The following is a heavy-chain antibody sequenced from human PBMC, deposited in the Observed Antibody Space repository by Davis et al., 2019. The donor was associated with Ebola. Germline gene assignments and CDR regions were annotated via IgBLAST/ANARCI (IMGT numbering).Heavy chain of an antibody. Sequence: GESLKISCAASGFTFSSYAMSWVRQAPGKGLEWVSAISGSGGSTYYADSVKGRFTISRDNSKNTLYLQMNSLRAEDTAVYYCARDLVLVKGMDVWGQGTTVTVSS. CDR3: ARDLVLVKGMDV. J-gene: IGHJ6*02. V-gene: IGHV3-23*01. CDR1: GFTFSSYA. D-gene: IGHD2-8*02. CDR2: ISGSGGST.